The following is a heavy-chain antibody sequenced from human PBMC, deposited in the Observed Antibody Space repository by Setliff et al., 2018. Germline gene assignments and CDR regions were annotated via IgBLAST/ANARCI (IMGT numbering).Heavy chain of an antibody. CDR3: TRVGRQLVYYYYGMDV. D-gene: IGHD6-13*01. CDR2: IRSKAYGGTT. CDR1: GFTFTSYW. V-gene: IGHV3-49*04. Sequence: GGSLRLSCAASGFTFTSYWMHWVRQAPGKGLEWVGFIRSKAYGGTTEYAASVKGRFTISRDDSKSIAYLQMNSLKTEDTAVYYCTRVGRQLVYYYYGMDVWGQGTTVTVSS. J-gene: IGHJ6*02.